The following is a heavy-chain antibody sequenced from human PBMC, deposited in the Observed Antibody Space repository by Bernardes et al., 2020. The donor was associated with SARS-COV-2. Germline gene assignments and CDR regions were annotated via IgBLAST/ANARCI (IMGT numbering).Heavy chain of an antibody. CDR2: ISAYNGNT. CDR3: ARVPSSGWTFDWFDP. CDR1: GYTFTSYG. V-gene: IGHV1-18*01. D-gene: IGHD6-19*01. Sequence: ASVKVSCKASGYTFTSYGISWVRQAPGQGLEWMGWISAYNGNTNYAQKLQGRVTMTTDTSTSTAYMELRSLRSDDTAVYYCARVPSSGWTFDWFDPWGQGTLVTVSS. J-gene: IGHJ5*02.